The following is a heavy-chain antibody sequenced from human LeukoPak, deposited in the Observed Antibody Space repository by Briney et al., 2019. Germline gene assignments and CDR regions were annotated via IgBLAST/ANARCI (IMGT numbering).Heavy chain of an antibody. CDR1: GGSVSNGGYF. Sequence: SETLSLTCTVSGGSVSNGGYFWTWMRQRPGKGLEWIGHIYYTGSTDYNPSLKSRITMSLDTSENQFSLKLSPVTAADTAVYYCARNRDGYNSFDYWGQGTLVTVSS. J-gene: IGHJ4*02. V-gene: IGHV4-31*03. CDR2: IYYTGST. CDR3: ARNRDGYNSFDY. D-gene: IGHD5-24*01.